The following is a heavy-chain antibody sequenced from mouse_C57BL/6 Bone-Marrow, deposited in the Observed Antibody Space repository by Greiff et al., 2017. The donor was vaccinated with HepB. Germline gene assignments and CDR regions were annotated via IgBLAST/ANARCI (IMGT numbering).Heavy chain of an antibody. V-gene: IGHV1-55*01. Sequence: QVQLQQPGAELVKPGASVKMSCKASGYTFTSYWITWVKQRPGQGLEWIGDIYPGSGSTNYNEKFKSKATLTVDTSSSTAYMQLSSLTSEDSAVYYCARRRRYDYVFDYWGQGTTLTGSS. CDR3: ARRRRYDYVFDY. CDR2: IYPGSGST. CDR1: GYTFTSYW. J-gene: IGHJ2*01. D-gene: IGHD2-4*01.